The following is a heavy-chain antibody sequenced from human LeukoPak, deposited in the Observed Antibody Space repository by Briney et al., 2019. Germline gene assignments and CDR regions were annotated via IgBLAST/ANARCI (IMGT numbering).Heavy chain of an antibody. CDR1: GFTFSSYE. CDR3: ARDGGRTGEYDY. CDR2: ISSSGSTI. Sequence: GALRLSCAASGFTFSSYEMNWVRQAPGKGLEWVSYISSSGSTIYYADSVKGRFTISRDNAKNSLYLQMNSLRAEDTAVCYCARDGGRTGEYDYWGQGTLVTVSS. V-gene: IGHV3-48*03. D-gene: IGHD3-16*01. J-gene: IGHJ4*02.